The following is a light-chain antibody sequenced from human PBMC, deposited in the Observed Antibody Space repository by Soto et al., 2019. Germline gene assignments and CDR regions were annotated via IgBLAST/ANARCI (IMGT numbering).Light chain of an antibody. CDR3: CSYTTSNTRQIV. V-gene: IGLV2-14*01. CDR1: SSDVGGYNY. Sequence: QSALTQPASVSGSPGQSITISCTGTSSDVGGYNYVSWYQQQPGKAPKFMIYDVTNRPSGVSNLFSGSKSGNTASLTISGLQAEDEADYYCCSYTTSNTRQIVFGTGTKLTVL. J-gene: IGLJ1*01. CDR2: DVT.